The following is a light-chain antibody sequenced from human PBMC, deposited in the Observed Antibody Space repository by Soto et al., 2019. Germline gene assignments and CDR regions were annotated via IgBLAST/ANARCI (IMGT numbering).Light chain of an antibody. CDR1: SSDVGGYNY. CDR2: DVS. Sequence: QSALTQPASVSGSPGQSITISCTGTSSDVGGYNYVSWYQQYPGKAPKLMIYDVSNRPSGVSNRFSGSKSGNTASLTISGLQAEDEADYYCSSYTSSSTRVFGTGTKVT. V-gene: IGLV2-14*01. CDR3: SSYTSSSTRV. J-gene: IGLJ1*01.